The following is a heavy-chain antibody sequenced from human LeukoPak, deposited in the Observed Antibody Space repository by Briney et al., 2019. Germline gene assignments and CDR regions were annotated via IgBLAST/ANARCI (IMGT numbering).Heavy chain of an antibody. D-gene: IGHD2-15*01. CDR3: ARVLRYCSGGNCYSGGLGYMDV. CDR1: GFTFSTYS. Sequence: PGGSLRLSCAASGFTFSTYSMNWVRQAPGKGLEWVSSISSSSTYIYYADSVKGRFTISRDNAKNSLYLQMNGLRAEDTAVYYCARVLRYCSGGNCYSGGLGYMDVWGKGTTVTISS. V-gene: IGHV3-21*04. CDR2: ISSSSTYI. J-gene: IGHJ6*03.